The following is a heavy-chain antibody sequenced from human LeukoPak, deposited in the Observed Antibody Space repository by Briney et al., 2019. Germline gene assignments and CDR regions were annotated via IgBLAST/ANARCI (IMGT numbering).Heavy chain of an antibody. V-gene: IGHV4-39*07. CDR1: GGSISSSSYY. CDR3: AREFDYGMDV. Sequence: PSETLSLTCTVSGGSISSSSYYWGWIRQPPGKGLEWIGSIYYSGSTYYNPSLKSRVTISVDTSKNQFSLKLSSVTAADTAVYYCAREFDYGMDVWGQGTTVTVSS. CDR2: IYYSGST. J-gene: IGHJ6*02.